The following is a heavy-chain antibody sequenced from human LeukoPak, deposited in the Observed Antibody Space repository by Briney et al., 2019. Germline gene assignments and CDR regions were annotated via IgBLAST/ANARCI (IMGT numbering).Heavy chain of an antibody. CDR1: GGTFSSNA. V-gene: IGHV1-69*04. Sequence: GASAKVSCNASGGTFSSNANSWVRQPPGQGLEWMGRIIPILGIANYAQKFQGSVTITADKSTSTAYMGLSSLRSADTAVYYCARPPLPYSGYDQPSCYYYGMDVWGQGTTVTVSS. CDR2: IIPILGIA. D-gene: IGHD5-12*01. J-gene: IGHJ6*02. CDR3: ARPPLPYSGYDQPSCYYYGMDV.